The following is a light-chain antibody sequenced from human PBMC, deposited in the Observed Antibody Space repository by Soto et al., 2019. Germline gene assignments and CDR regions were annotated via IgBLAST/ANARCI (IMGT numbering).Light chain of an antibody. J-gene: IGKJ1*01. CDR2: GAS. Sequence: EIVMTQSPVTLSVSPGERATLSCRASQSVISNLAWYQQKPGQAPRLLIYGASSRATGIPDRFSGSGSGTDFTLTISRLEPEDFAVYFCQLYGRSPRTFGQGTKVDIK. CDR3: QLYGRSPRT. V-gene: IGKV3-20*01. CDR1: QSVISN.